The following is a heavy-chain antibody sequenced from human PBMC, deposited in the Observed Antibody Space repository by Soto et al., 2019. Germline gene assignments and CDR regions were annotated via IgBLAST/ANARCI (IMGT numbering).Heavy chain of an antibody. CDR1: GGSVSTGTFY. CDR2: ISYTGST. CDR3: ASGDPINWFDP. J-gene: IGHJ5*02. Sequence: SETLSLTCTVSGGSVSTGTFYWSWIRQSPGKGLEWIGYISYTGSTNYNPSLKSRVTISVDTSKNQFSLKLTPVTAADTAVYFCASGDPINWFDPWGQGXLVTVYS. V-gene: IGHV4-61*01. D-gene: IGHD7-27*01.